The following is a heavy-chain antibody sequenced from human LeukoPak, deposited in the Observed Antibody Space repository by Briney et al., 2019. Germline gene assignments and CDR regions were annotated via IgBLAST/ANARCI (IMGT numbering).Heavy chain of an antibody. Sequence: GGSLRLSCAASGFTFDDYAMHWVRQAPGKGLEWVSGISWNSGSIGYADSVKGRFTISRDNAKNSLYLQMNSLRAEDTALYYCVRGFGELLVAFDIWGQGTMVTVSS. J-gene: IGHJ3*02. V-gene: IGHV3-9*01. D-gene: IGHD3-10*01. CDR3: VRGFGELLVAFDI. CDR1: GFTFDDYA. CDR2: ISWNSGSI.